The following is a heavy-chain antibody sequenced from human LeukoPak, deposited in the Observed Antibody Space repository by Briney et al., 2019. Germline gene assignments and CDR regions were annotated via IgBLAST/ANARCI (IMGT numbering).Heavy chain of an antibody. CDR1: GYTFTSYG. CDR2: ISAYNGNT. J-gene: IGHJ4*02. Sequence: ASVKVSCKASGYTFTSYGISWVRQAPGQGLEWMGWISAYNGNTNYAQKLQGRVTMTTDTSTSTAYMELRSLRSDDTAVYYCARASPYYYHSSGYPNYYFDYWGQGTLVPVSS. CDR3: ARASPYYYHSSGYPNYYFDY. V-gene: IGHV1-18*01. D-gene: IGHD3-22*01.